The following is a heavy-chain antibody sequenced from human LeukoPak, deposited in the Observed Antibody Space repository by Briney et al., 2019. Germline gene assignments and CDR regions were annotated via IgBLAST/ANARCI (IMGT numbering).Heavy chain of an antibody. CDR2: IYYSGST. CDR1: GGSISNYY. CDR3: ARDRLFNSI. V-gene: IGHV4-59*01. D-gene: IGHD2-21*01. Sequence: PSETLSLTCTVSGGSISNYYWNWIRQPPGKGLEWIGYIYYSGSTNYNPSLKSRVTISVDTSKNQFSLKLSSVTAADTAVYYCARDRLFNSIWGQGTMVTVSS. J-gene: IGHJ3*02.